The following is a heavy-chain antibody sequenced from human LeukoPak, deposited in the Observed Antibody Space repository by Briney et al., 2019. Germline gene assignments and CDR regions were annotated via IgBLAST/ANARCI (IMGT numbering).Heavy chain of an antibody. CDR2: IKQDGSEK. V-gene: IGHV3-7*01. Sequence: GGSLRLSCAASGFTVSSTHMVWVRQAPGKGLEWVANIKQDGSEKNYVDSVKGRFTISRDNAKNSLFLQMNSLRADDTAVYYCARDYGPGDYWGQGTLVTVSS. D-gene: IGHD4-17*01. CDR3: ARDYGPGDY. J-gene: IGHJ4*02. CDR1: GFTVSSTH.